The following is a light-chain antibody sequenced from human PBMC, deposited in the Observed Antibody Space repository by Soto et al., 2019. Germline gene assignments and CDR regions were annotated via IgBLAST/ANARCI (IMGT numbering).Light chain of an antibody. V-gene: IGKV3-20*01. CDR2: GAS. CDR1: QIVSSSY. Sequence: EIVLTQSPGTLSLSPGVRATLSCRASQIVSSSYLAWYQQKPGQAPRLLMYGASNRATGIPDRFSGSGSGTDFTLTISGLEPEDFAVYYCQQYVSSPRTFGQGTKVEVK. CDR3: QQYVSSPRT. J-gene: IGKJ1*01.